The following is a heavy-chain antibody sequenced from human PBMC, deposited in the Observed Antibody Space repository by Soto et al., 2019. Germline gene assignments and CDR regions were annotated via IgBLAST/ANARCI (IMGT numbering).Heavy chain of an antibody. V-gene: IGHV1-46*03. CDR2: INPSGGST. Sequence: ASVKVSCKASGYTFTSYDMHWVRQAPGQGLEWMGIINPSGGSTSYAQKFQGRVTMTRDTSTSTVYMELSSLRSEDTAVYYCAREPDIVVVPAATPFDYWGQGTLVTVSS. CDR1: GYTFTSYD. CDR3: AREPDIVVVPAATPFDY. D-gene: IGHD2-2*01. J-gene: IGHJ4*02.